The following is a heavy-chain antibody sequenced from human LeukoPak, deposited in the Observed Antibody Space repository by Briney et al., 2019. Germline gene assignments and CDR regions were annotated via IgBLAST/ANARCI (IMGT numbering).Heavy chain of an antibody. Sequence: SQTLSLTCTVSGGSIGSGDYYWSWIRQPPGKGLEWIGYIYYSGSTYYNPSLKSRVTISVDTSKNQLSLKLSSVTAADTAVYYCARAIWAWFDPWGQGTLVIVSS. V-gene: IGHV4-30-4*01. J-gene: IGHJ5*02. CDR1: GGSIGSGDYY. CDR2: IYYSGST. D-gene: IGHD3-16*01. CDR3: ARAIWAWFDP.